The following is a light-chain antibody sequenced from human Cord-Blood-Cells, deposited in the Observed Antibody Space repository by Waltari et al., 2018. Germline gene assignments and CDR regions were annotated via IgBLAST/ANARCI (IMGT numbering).Light chain of an antibody. CDR2: LGS. V-gene: IGKV2-28*01. J-gene: IGKJ1*01. CDR3: MQALQTPWT. CDR1: QSLLHSNGYNY. Sequence: DLVMTQSPLSLPVTPGEPASISCRSSQSLLHSNGYNYLDWYLQKPGQSPQLLIYLGSNRASGVPDRFSVSGSGTDFTLKISRVEAEDVGVYYCMQALQTPWTFGQGTKVEIK.